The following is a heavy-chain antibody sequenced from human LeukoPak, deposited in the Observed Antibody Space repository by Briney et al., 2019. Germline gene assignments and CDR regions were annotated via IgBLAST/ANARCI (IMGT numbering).Heavy chain of an antibody. CDR2: FDPEDGET. J-gene: IGHJ5*02. CDR1: GYTLTELS. CDR3: ATQWLLLPRWFDP. V-gene: IGHV1-24*01. D-gene: IGHD3-22*01. Sequence: ASVKVSCKVSGYTLTELSMHWGRQAPGKGLEWMGGFDPEDGETIYAQKFKGRVTMTEDTSTDTAYMELSSLRSEDTAVYYCATQWLLLPRWFDPWGQGTLVTVSS.